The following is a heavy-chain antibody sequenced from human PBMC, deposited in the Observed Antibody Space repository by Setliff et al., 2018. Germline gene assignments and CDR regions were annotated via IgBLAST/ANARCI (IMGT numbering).Heavy chain of an antibody. J-gene: IGHJ4*02. CDR2: INHSGST. D-gene: IGHD3-22*01. V-gene: IGHV4-34*01. CDR3: ARASYDSSGYPSDY. CDR1: GGSFSTYY. Sequence: SETLSLTCAVYGGSFSTYYWIWIRQPPGKGLEWIGEINHSGSTNYDPSLKSRVTISVDTSKNQFSLKLSSVTAADTAVYYCARASYDSSGYPSDYWGQGTLVTVSS.